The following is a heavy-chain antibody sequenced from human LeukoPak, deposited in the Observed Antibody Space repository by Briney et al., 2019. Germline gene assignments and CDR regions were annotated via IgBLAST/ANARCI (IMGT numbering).Heavy chain of an antibody. J-gene: IGHJ4*02. Sequence: GGSLRLSCTASGFIFSDYSVNWGRQAPGKGLEWVSCITGTSDIYYADSVKGRFTISRDNAKNSVYLQMNSLRAGDTGIYYCARAIRLWGQGTLVTVSS. CDR3: ARAIRL. D-gene: IGHD1-1*01. CDR1: GFIFSDYS. CDR2: ITGTSDI. V-gene: IGHV3-69-1*02.